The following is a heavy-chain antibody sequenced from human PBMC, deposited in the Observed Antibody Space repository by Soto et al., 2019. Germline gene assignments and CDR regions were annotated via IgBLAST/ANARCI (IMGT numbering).Heavy chain of an antibody. V-gene: IGHV1-69*02. D-gene: IGHD2-15*01. J-gene: IGHJ5*02. CDR1: GGTFSSYT. Sequence: GASVKVSCKASGGTFSSYTISWVRQAPGQGLEWMGRIIPILGIANYAQKFQGRVTITADKSTSTAYMELSSLRSEDTAVYYCARVCGYCSGGTEGYNWFDPWGQGTLVTVSS. CDR3: ARVCGYCSGGTEGYNWFDP. CDR2: IIPILGIA.